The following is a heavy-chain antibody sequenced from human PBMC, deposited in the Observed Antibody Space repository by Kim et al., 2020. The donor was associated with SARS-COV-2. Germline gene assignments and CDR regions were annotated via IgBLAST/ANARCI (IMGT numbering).Heavy chain of an antibody. CDR3: ARDRAMVTEDAFDI. Sequence: GGSLRPSCAASGFTVSSNYMSWVRQAPGKGLEWVSVIYSGGSTYYADSVKGRFTISRDNSKNTLYLQMNSLRAEDTAVYYCARDRAMVTEDAFDIWGQGT. V-gene: IGHV3-53*01. CDR1: GFTVSSNY. J-gene: IGHJ3*02. CDR2: IYSGGST. D-gene: IGHD5-18*01.